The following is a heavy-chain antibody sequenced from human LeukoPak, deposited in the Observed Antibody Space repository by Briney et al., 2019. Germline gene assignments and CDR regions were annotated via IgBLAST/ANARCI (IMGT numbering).Heavy chain of an antibody. J-gene: IGHJ6*03. Sequence: HPGGSLRLSCAASGFTFSSYAMNWVRQAPGKGLEWVSYISPGDTIIEYADSVKGRFTISRDNAKNSLYLQMDSLRGEDTAVYYCVRGQQLGAYYYYYYMDVWGKGTTVTVSS. CDR1: GFTFSSYA. D-gene: IGHD6-13*01. V-gene: IGHV3-48*03. CDR3: VRGQQLGAYYYYYYMDV. CDR2: ISPGDTII.